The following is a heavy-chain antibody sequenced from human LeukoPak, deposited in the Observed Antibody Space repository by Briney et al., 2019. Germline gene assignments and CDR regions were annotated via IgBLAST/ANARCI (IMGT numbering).Heavy chain of an antibody. CDR3: ARSGETTKGKMTTVTDVD. Sequence: ASVKVSCKGSGGTFSSYAISWVRQAPGQGLEWMGRIIPILGIANYAQKFQGRVTITADKSTSTAYMELSSLRSEDTAVYYCARSGETTKGKMTTVTDVDWGQGTLVTVSS. J-gene: IGHJ4*02. CDR2: IIPILGIA. CDR1: GGTFSSYA. V-gene: IGHV1-69*04. D-gene: IGHD4-17*01.